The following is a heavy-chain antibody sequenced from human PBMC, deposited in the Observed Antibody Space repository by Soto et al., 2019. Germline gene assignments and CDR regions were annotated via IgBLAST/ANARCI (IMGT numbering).Heavy chain of an antibody. CDR1: GGSISSGGYY. Sequence: QVQLQESGPGLVKPSQTLSLTCTVSGGSISSGGYYWSWIRQHTGKGLEWIGYIYYSGSTYYNPSLKSRVTISVDTSKNQFSLKVSSVTAADTAVYYCARDRPHYGSGSYAVESLDYWGQGTLVTVSS. D-gene: IGHD3-10*01. V-gene: IGHV4-31*03. J-gene: IGHJ4*02. CDR3: ARDRPHYGSGSYAVESLDY. CDR2: IYYSGST.